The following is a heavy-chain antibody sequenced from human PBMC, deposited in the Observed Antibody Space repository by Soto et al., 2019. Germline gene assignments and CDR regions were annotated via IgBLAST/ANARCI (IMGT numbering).Heavy chain of an antibody. Sequence: VQLVESGGGLVQPGGSLRLSCAASGFTFSSYWMHWVRQAPGKGLVWVSRINSDGSSTSYADSVKGRFTISRDNAKNTLYLQMNSLRAEDTAVYYCARGGMVRGFWVYYYYMDVWGKGTTVTVSS. CDR1: GFTFSSYW. J-gene: IGHJ6*03. CDR3: ARGGMVRGFWVYYYYMDV. D-gene: IGHD3-10*01. CDR2: INSDGSST. V-gene: IGHV3-74*01.